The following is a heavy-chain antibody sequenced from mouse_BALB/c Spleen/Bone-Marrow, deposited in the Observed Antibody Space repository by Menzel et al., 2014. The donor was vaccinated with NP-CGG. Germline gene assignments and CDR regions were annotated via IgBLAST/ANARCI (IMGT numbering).Heavy chain of an antibody. CDR2: INPYNSDS. J-gene: IGHJ2*01. V-gene: IGHV1-20*02. CDR3: SRGGDY. Sequence: EVKLVESGPEMVKPGASVKISCKASGYSFIGYFINWVMQSHGKSLEWIGRINPYNSDSVYNQKFRGKATLTVDKSSSTAHMEPRSLSSEDSAVYYCSRGGDYWGQGTTLTVSS. CDR1: GYSFIGYF.